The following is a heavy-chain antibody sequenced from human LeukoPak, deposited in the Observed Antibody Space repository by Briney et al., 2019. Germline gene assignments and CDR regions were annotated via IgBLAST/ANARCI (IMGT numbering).Heavy chain of an antibody. D-gene: IGHD3-22*01. V-gene: IGHV3-43*02. J-gene: IGHJ4*02. Sequence: HPGGALRLSCVVSGFTFSDYAMHWVRQAPGEGLEWVSLISGNGDSTYYADSVKGRFTISRDNSKNSLYLQMNSLRAEDTAVYYCARHKRYYYDSSGYYYRKFDYWGQGTLVTVSS. CDR3: ARHKRYYYDSSGYYYRKFDY. CDR2: ISGNGDST. CDR1: GFTFSDYA.